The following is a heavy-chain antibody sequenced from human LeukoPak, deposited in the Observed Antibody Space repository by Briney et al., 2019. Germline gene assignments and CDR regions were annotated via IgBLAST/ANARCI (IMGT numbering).Heavy chain of an antibody. CDR3: ARPSVATTKLSMDV. J-gene: IGHJ6*02. CDR2: IYYSGST. V-gene: IGHV4-39*01. Sequence: SETLSLTCTVSGGSISSSSYYWGWIRQPPGKGLEWIGSIYYSGSTYYNPSLKSRVTISVDTSKNQFSLKLSSVTAADTAVYYCARPSVATTKLSMDVWGQGTTVTVSS. CDR1: GGSISSSSYY. D-gene: IGHD5-12*01.